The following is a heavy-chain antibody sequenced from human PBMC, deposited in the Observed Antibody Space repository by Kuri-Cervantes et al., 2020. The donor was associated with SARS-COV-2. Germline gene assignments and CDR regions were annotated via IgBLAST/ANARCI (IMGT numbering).Heavy chain of an antibody. V-gene: IGHV3-74*01. CDR3: AKDIGSGGSYYPDY. Sequence: GGSLRLSCAASGFTFSGHWIHWVRQAPGKGLVWVSRINPDGSYTNNADSVKGRFTLSRDNAKNMLFLQMNSLRTEDTALYYCAKDIGSGGSYYPDYWGQGTLVTVSS. CDR1: GFTFSGHW. CDR2: INPDGSYT. J-gene: IGHJ4*02. D-gene: IGHD1-26*01.